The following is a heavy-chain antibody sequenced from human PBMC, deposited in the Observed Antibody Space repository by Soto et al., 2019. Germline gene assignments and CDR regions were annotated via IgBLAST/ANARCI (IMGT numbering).Heavy chain of an antibody. CDR1: GFTFSSYS. J-gene: IGHJ6*01. Sequence: GGSLRLSCAASGFTFSSYSMNWVRQAPGKGLEWVSSISSSSSYIYYADSVKGRFTISRDNAKNSLYLQMNSLRAEDTAVYYCARAPEGVPDNYYYGMDVWGQGTTVTVSS. CDR2: ISSSSSYI. V-gene: IGHV3-21*01. CDR3: ARAPEGVPDNYYYGMDV. D-gene: IGHD3-16*01.